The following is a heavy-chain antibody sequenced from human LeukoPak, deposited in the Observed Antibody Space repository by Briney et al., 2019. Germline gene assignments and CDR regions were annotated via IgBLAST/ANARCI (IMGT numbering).Heavy chain of an antibody. CDR1: GGSFSGYY. CDR3: ARRYDFWSGAFDI. D-gene: IGHD3-3*01. CDR2: INHSGST. V-gene: IGHV4-34*01. Sequence: PSETLSLTCAVYGGSFSGYYWSWIRQPPGKGLEWIGEINHSGSTNYNPSLKSRVTISVDTSKNQFPLKLSSVTTADTAVYYCARRYDFWSGAFDIWGQGTMVTVSS. J-gene: IGHJ3*02.